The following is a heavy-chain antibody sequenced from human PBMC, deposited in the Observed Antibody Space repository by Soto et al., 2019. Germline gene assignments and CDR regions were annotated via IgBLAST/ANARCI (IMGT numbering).Heavy chain of an antibody. CDR3: ARVKGYDSSGMGAFDI. Sequence: EVQLVESGGGLVQPGGSLRLSCAASGFTFSSYSMNWVRQAPGKGLEWVSYISSSSSTIYYADSVKGRFTISRDNAKNSLYLQMNILRDEDTAVYYCARVKGYDSSGMGAFDIWGQGTMVTVSS. CDR2: ISSSSSTI. V-gene: IGHV3-48*02. J-gene: IGHJ3*02. D-gene: IGHD3-22*01. CDR1: GFTFSSYS.